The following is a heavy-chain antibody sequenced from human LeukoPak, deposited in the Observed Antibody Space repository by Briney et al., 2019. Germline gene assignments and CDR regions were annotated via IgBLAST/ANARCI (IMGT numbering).Heavy chain of an antibody. Sequence: PGGSLGLSCVASGFTFSSYGIHWVRQAPGKGLEWVSFVRYDGKNQYYADSVKGRFTVSRDNSKKTVSLQMHSLRREDTAVYYCVKDLLQWYKFDSWGQGTLVIVSS. J-gene: IGHJ4*02. CDR1: GFTFSSYG. CDR3: VKDLLQWYKFDS. V-gene: IGHV3-30*02. CDR2: VRYDGKNQ. D-gene: IGHD4-23*01.